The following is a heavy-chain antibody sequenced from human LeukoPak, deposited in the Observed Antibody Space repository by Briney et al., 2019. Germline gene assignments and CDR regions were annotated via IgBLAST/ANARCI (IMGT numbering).Heavy chain of an antibody. Sequence: ASVKVSCKTSGYNFTSYFIHWVRQAPGQGLEWMGIINPNTGTTSFAQKLQGRLTMTTDMSTSTVYMELNSLRSEDTAIYYCAREYSAYDYGFDYWGRGTLVTVSS. CDR3: AREYSAYDYGFDY. CDR2: INPNTGTT. CDR1: GYNFTSYF. J-gene: IGHJ4*02. V-gene: IGHV1-46*01. D-gene: IGHD5-12*01.